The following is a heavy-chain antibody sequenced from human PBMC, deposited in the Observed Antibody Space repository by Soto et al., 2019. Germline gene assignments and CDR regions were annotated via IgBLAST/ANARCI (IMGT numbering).Heavy chain of an antibody. CDR1: GGSVSGYY. CDR3: ARHSNEYRKSLDY. Sequence: QLQLQESGPGLLKPSETLSLTCTVSGGSVSGYYWSWIRQPPGKGLEWIAYIHYTRSSNSNPSLESRVTMSVDTSKNQFSLKLSSVTAADTAVYYCARHSNEYRKSLDYWGKGTLVTVSS. V-gene: IGHV4-59*08. D-gene: IGHD1-1*01. J-gene: IGHJ4*02. CDR2: IHYTRSS.